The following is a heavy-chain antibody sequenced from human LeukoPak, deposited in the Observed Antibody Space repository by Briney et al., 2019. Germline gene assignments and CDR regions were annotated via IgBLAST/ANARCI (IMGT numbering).Heavy chain of an antibody. CDR2: ISGSGGST. V-gene: IGHV3-23*01. D-gene: IGHD5-12*01. CDR1: GFTFSSYA. J-gene: IGHJ4*02. Sequence: GGSLRLSCAASGFTFSSYAMSWVRQAPGKGLEWVSAISGSGGSTYYADSVKGRFTISRDNSKNTLYLQMNSLRAEDTVVYYCAKDISDGSGYDAYSTNYFDYWGQGTLVTVSS. CDR3: AKDISDGSGYDAYSTNYFDY.